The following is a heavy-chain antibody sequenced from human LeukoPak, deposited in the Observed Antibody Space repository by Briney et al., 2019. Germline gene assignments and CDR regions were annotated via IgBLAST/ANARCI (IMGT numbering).Heavy chain of an antibody. CDR3: ARSAQGILYYYYYMDV. Sequence: ASVKVSCKASGYIFTSYGISWVRQAPGQGLEWMGWISAYNGNTNYAQKLQGRVTMTTDTSTSTAYMELGSLRSDDTAVYYCARSAQGILYYYYYMDVWGKGTTVTISS. J-gene: IGHJ6*03. CDR2: ISAYNGNT. CDR1: GYIFTSYG. V-gene: IGHV1-18*01.